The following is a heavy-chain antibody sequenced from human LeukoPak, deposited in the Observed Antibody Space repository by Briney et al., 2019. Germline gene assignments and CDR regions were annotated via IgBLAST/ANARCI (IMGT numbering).Heavy chain of an antibody. V-gene: IGHV3-30*18. Sequence: PGGSLRLSCAASGFTVSSYGMHWVRQAPGKGLEWVAVISYSGGDKYYADSVKGRFTISRDNSKNTLYLQMNSLRAEDTAVYYCAKDPTGYNEPLPFDYWGQGTLVTVSS. CDR1: GFTVSSYG. CDR2: ISYSGGDK. D-gene: IGHD5-24*01. CDR3: AKDPTGYNEPLPFDY. J-gene: IGHJ4*02.